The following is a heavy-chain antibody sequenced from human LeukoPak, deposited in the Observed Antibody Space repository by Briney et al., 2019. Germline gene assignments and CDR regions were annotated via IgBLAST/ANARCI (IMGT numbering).Heavy chain of an antibody. Sequence: GGSLRLSCAVSGFKFRDHWMDWVRQAPGKGLEWVSVIYSGGSTYYADSVKGRFTISRDNSKNTLYLQMNSLRAEDTAVYYCVGAFDIWGQGTVVTVSS. V-gene: IGHV3-53*01. CDR3: VGAFDI. CDR2: IYSGGST. CDR1: GFKFRDHW. J-gene: IGHJ3*02.